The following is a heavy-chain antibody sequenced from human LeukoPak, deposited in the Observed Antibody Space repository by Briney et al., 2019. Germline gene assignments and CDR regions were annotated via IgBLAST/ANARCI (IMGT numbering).Heavy chain of an antibody. V-gene: IGHV3-23*01. CDR2: ISGSGGST. D-gene: IGHD2-2*01. J-gene: IGHJ4*02. CDR3: AMEVVPAEVVGNY. Sequence: PGGSLRLSCASSGFTFSSYAMSWVRQAPGKGLEWVSAISGSGGSTYYADSVKGRFTISRDNSKNTLYLQMNSLRAEDTAVYYCAMEVVPAEVVGNYWGQGTLVTVSS. CDR1: GFTFSSYA.